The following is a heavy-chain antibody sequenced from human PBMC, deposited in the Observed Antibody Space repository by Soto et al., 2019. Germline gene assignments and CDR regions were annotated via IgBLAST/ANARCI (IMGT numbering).Heavy chain of an antibody. V-gene: IGHV4-30-2*01. CDR1: GGSISSGGYS. Sequence: QLQLQESGSGLVKPSQTLSVTCAVSGGSISSGGYSWSWIRQPPGKGLEWIGYIYHSGSTYYNPSLKSRVTISVDRSKNQFSLKLSSVTAADTAVYYCARAYDVASGYYWGGFDYWGQGTLVTVST. J-gene: IGHJ4*02. CDR2: IYHSGST. CDR3: ARAYDVASGYYWGGFDY. D-gene: IGHD3-22*01.